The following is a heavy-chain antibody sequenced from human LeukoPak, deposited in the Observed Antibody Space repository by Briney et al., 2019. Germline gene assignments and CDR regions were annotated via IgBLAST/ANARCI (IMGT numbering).Heavy chain of an antibody. D-gene: IGHD1-7*01. CDR1: GGSISSYY. Sequence: SETLSLTCTVSGGSISSYYWSWIRQPPGKGLEWIGYIYTSGSTNYNPSLKSRVTISVDTSKNQFSLKLSSVTAADAAVYYCARHYGTRSYYYMDVWGKRTTVTVSS. V-gene: IGHV4-4*09. CDR3: ARHYGTRSYYYMDV. CDR2: IYTSGST. J-gene: IGHJ6*03.